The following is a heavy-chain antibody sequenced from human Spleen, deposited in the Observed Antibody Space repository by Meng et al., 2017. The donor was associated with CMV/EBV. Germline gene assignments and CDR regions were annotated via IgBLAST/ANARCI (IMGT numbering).Heavy chain of an antibody. CDR1: YG. Sequence: YGMHWVRQAPGKGLEWVAVIWYDGSNKYYADSVKGRFTISRDNSKNTLYLQMNSLRAEDTAVYYCAKDSTRYDFWSGYYKERGYFDYWGQGTLVTVSS. V-gene: IGHV3-33*06. CDR2: IWYDGSNK. J-gene: IGHJ4*02. D-gene: IGHD3-3*01. CDR3: AKDSTRYDFWSGYYKERGYFDY.